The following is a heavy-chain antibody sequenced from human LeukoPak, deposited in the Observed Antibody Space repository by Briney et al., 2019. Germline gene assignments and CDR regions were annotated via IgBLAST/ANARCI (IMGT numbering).Heavy chain of an antibody. CDR2: INVGNGNT. CDR1: GYTFTSYA. V-gene: IGHV1-3*01. CDR3: ARLTVTPYYFDY. Sequence: GASVKVSCKASGYTFTSYAIHWVRQAPGQSPEWMGWINVGNGNTKYSQKFQGKVTITRDTSASIAYMELSSLRSEDTAVYYCARLTVTPYYFDYWGQGTLVTVAS. D-gene: IGHD4-17*01. J-gene: IGHJ4*02.